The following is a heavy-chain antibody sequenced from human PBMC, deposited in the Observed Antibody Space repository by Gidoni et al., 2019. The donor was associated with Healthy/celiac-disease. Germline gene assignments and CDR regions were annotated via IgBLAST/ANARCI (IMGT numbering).Heavy chain of an antibody. CDR1: SGSISSSSYY. CDR2: TYYSGST. V-gene: IGHV4-39*01. J-gene: IGHJ4*02. Sequence: QLQLQESGPGLVKPSETLSLTCTVSSGSISSSSYYWGWIRQPPGKGLECIGNTYYSGSTYYNPSLKSRVTISVDTSKYQFSLKLSSVTAADTAVYYCARSIAAAGTDYWGQGTLVTVSS. D-gene: IGHD6-13*01. CDR3: ARSIAAAGTDY.